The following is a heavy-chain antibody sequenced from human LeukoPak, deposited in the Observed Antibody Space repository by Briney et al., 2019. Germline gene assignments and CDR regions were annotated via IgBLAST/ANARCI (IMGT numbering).Heavy chain of an antibody. CDR2: MNPNSGNT. CDR3: ATQRKLGKWFDP. CDR1: GYTFTSYD. J-gene: IGHJ5*02. Sequence: ASVKVSCKASGYTFTSYDINWVRQATGQGLEWMGWMNPNSGNTGYAQKFQGRVTMTRNTSISTAYMELSNLRSEDTAVYYCATQRKLGKWFDPWGQGTLVTVSS. D-gene: IGHD6-25*01. V-gene: IGHV1-8*01.